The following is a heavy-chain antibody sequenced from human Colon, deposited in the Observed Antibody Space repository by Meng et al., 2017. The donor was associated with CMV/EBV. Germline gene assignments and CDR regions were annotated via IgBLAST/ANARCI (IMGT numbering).Heavy chain of an antibody. CDR2: ISAPGTYT. CDR3: AGYSKSSIY. D-gene: IGHD2-21*01. J-gene: IGHJ4*02. V-gene: IGHV3-21*01. CDR1: GFIFRDSS. Sequence: GESLKISCAASGFIFRDSSMGWVRQAPGKGLEWVSSISAPGTYTHYADSVKGRFTISRDNTRGTVYLQMNSLRAEDTAVYYCAGYSKSSIYWGQGTRVTVSS.